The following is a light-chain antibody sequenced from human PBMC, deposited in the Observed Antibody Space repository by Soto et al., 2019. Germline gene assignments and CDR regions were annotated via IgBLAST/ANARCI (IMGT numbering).Light chain of an antibody. J-gene: IGLJ2*01. CDR3: SSYTSGVE. Sequence: QSALTQPASVSGSPGQSITISCIGSSSDVGDYDFVSWYQQYPGKAPKLIISDVSHRPSGVTYRFSGSKSGNTAFLTISGLQEDDDADYSCSSYTSGVEFGGGTKLTVL. V-gene: IGLV2-14*01. CDR2: DVS. CDR1: SSDVGDYDF.